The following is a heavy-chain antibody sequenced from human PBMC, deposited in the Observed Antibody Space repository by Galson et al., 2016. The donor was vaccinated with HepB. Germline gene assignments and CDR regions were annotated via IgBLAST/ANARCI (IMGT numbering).Heavy chain of an antibody. Sequence: SETLSLTCAVYGGSFGYYWNWIRQPPGKGLEWIAEINPSGSANYNPSFKSRVTISVDTSKNQFSLKVTSVTAADTAVYYCARATPWRTPIVATMSVRHYYAMDVWGQGTSVTVSS. D-gene: IGHD5-12*01. CDR2: INPSGSA. V-gene: IGHV4-34*01. J-gene: IGHJ6*02. CDR1: GGSFGYY. CDR3: ARATPWRTPIVATMSVRHYYAMDV.